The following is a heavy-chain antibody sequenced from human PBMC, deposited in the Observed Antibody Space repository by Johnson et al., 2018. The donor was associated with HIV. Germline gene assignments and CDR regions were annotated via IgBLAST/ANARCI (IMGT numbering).Heavy chain of an antibody. J-gene: IGHJ3*02. Sequence: EQLVESGGGLVKPGKSLRLSCEASGFNFNHAWMSWVRQAPGKGLECVGRIISDRDGGTTDYSAPVKDRFTISRDASTNTLYLQMNSLRAEDTAVYYCTRDSPTYYNFWSGYPADAFDIWGQGTMVTVSS. CDR1: GFNFNHAW. CDR2: IISDRDGGTT. D-gene: IGHD3-3*01. CDR3: TRDSPTYYNFWSGYPADAFDI. V-gene: IGHV3-15*01.